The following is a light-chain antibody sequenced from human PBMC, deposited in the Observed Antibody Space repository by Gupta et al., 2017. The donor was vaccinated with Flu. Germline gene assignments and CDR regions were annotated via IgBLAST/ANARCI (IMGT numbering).Light chain of an antibody. CDR1: SSNVGGDNS. CDR2: DVS. CDR3: CSFAGSHTVCV. Sequence: VTISCTGTSSNVGGDNSVSWYQQHPGKAPKLMIFDVSERPSGVPDRFSGSKSGNTASLTISGLQAEDEADYYCCSFAGSHTVCVLGGGTKLTVL. J-gene: IGLJ3*02. V-gene: IGLV2-11*01.